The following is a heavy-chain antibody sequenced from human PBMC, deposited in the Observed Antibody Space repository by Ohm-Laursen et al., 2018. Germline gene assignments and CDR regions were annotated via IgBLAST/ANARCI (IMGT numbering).Heavy chain of an antibody. CDR3: TTEPSGYFDFRH. D-gene: IGHD3-22*01. V-gene: IGHV3-15*01. J-gene: IGHJ1*01. Sequence: SLRLSCTASGFTFSTYAMSWVRQAPGKGLEWVGRIKSKTDGGTTDYAAPVKGRFTISRDDSKNTLYLQMNSLKTEDTAVYYCTTEPSGYFDFRHWGQGTLVTVSS. CDR1: GFTFSTYA. CDR2: IKSKTDGGTT.